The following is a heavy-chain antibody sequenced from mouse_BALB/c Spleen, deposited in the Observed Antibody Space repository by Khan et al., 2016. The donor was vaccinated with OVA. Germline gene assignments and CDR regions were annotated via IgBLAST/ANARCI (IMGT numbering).Heavy chain of an antibody. CDR3: ARSLFDYHAMDY. CDR2: ISTGGHYT. Sequence: EVELVESGGGLVKPGGSLKLSCSASGFTFSSYAMSWVRQTPEKRLECVATISTGGHYTFYPDNVKGRFIISRDNAKNTLYLQMSSLRSEDTAMYYCARSLFDYHAMDYWGQGTSVTVSS. V-gene: IGHV5-9-3*01. CDR1: GFTFSSYA. J-gene: IGHJ4*01.